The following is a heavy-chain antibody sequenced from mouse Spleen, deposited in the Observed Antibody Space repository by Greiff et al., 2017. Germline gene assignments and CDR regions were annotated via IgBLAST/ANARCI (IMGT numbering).Heavy chain of an antibody. CDR2: INPNYGTT. D-gene: IGHD2-1*01. CDR3: ARNGNYYYYAMDY. Sequence: VHVKQSGPELVKPGASVKISCKASGYSFTDYNMNWVKQSNGKSLEWIGVINPNYGTTSYNQKFKGKATLTVDQSSSTAYMQLNSLTSEDSAVYYCARNGNYYYYAMDYWGQGTSVTVSS. V-gene: IGHV1-39*01. CDR1: GYSFTDYN. J-gene: IGHJ4*01.